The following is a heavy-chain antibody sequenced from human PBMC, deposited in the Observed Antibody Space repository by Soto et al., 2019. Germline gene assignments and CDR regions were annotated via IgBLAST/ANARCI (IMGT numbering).Heavy chain of an antibody. CDR1: GGSFSGCY. J-gene: IGHJ6*02. CDR3: ARGGYYGSGSYYGYYYYGMDV. CDR2: INHSGGT. Sequence: SETLSLTCAVYGGSFSGCYWSWIRQPPGKGLEWIGEINHSGGTNYNPSLKSRVTISVDTSKNQFSLKLSSVTAADTAVYYCARGGYYGSGSYYGYYYYGMDVWGQGTTVT. D-gene: IGHD3-10*01. V-gene: IGHV4-34*01.